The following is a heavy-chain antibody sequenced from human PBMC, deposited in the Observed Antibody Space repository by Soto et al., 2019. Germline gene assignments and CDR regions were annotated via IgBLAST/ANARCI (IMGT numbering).Heavy chain of an antibody. Sequence: GASVKVSCKASGYTFTSYYMHWVRQAPGQGLEWMGIINPSGGSTSYAQKFQGRVTMTRDTSTRTVYMELSSLRSEDSAVYYCARFSSSFIRIDYWGQGTLVTVSS. CDR2: INPSGGST. J-gene: IGHJ4*02. D-gene: IGHD6-6*01. V-gene: IGHV1-46*01. CDR3: ARFSSSFIRIDY. CDR1: GYTFTSYY.